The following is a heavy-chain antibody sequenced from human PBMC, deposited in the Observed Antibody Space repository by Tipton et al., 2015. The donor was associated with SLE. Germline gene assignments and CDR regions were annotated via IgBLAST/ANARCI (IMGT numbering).Heavy chain of an antibody. J-gene: IGHJ3*02. CDR3: AWHGSVVTLHAFDM. CDR1: GGSINSHY. Sequence: TLSLTCTVSGGSINSHYLNWLRQHPGQGLEWFGYFYYAGRTNYNPTLRSRVTILVDRSKNQFSLKLSSVSAADTAVYYCAWHGSVVTLHAFDMWGQGTKVSVSS. D-gene: IGHD2-21*02. CDR2: FYYAGRT. V-gene: IGHV4-59*11.